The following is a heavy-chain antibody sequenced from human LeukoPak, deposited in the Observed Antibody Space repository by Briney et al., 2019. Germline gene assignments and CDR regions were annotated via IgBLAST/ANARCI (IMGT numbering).Heavy chain of an antibody. CDR3: ARERLAVAGHYFDY. Sequence: SETLSLTCTVSGGSISSGSYYWSWIRQPAGKGLEWIGRIYTSGSTNYNPSLKRRVTISVDTSKNQFSLKLSSVTAADTAVYYCARERLAVAGHYFDYWGQGTLVTVSS. J-gene: IGHJ4*02. D-gene: IGHD6-19*01. CDR1: GGSISSGSYY. CDR2: IYTSGST. V-gene: IGHV4-61*02.